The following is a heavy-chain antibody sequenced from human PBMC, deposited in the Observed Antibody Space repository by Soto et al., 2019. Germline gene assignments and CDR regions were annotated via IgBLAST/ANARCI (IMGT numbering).Heavy chain of an antibody. D-gene: IGHD1-26*01. V-gene: IGHV3-21*01. CDR1: GFTFSSYS. CDR3: ARGRGATTLSACDN. Sequence: EVQLVESGGGLVKPGGSLRLSCAASGFTFSSYSMNWVRQAPGKGLEWVSSISSSSSYIYYADSVKGRCTISRDNAKNSQDLQMNSRRAEDTAVDYCARGRGATTLSACDNWGQGTMVTVSS. CDR2: ISSSSSYI. J-gene: IGHJ3*02.